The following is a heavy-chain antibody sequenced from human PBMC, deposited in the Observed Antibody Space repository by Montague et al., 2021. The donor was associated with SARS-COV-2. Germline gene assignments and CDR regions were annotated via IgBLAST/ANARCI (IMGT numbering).Heavy chain of an antibody. CDR1: GESFSDYD. CDR3: VRSAGRRGTLYSSGWSKYPFDF. D-gene: IGHD6-19*01. J-gene: IGHJ4*02. Sequence: SETLSLTCAVYGESFSDYDWNWIRQPPRKGLEWNGEINYRGNTKYKPSLNSRVTLSVDTSRNQFSLKLNSVAAADTAMYYCVRSAGRRGTLYSSGWSKYPFDFWGQGTLVTVSS. CDR2: INYRGNT. V-gene: IGHV4-34*01.